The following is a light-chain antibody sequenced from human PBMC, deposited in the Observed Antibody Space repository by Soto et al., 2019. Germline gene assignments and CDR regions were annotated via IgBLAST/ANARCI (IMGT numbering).Light chain of an antibody. V-gene: IGKV3-15*01. J-gene: IGKJ2*01. CDR3: QQYNNWPPHT. Sequence: EIVMTQSPATLSVSPGERATLSCRASQSVSSNLAWYQQQPGQAPRLLIYAASTRATGIPARFSGSGSGTEFTLTTSSLQYEDFLVYYCQQYNNWPPHTFGQGTKLEIK. CDR2: AAS. CDR1: QSVSSN.